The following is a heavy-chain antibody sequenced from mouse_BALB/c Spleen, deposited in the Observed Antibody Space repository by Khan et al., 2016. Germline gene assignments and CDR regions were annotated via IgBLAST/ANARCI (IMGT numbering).Heavy chain of an antibody. J-gene: IGHJ2*01. CDR1: GFSIQDTY. CDR2: IDPPNDNT. V-gene: IGHV14-3*02. Sequence: VQLKESGAELVKPGASVKLSCTASGFSIQDTYIHWVRQRPEQGLDWIGRIDPPNDNTNYDPKFQGKATITADTSSNTAYLQLSSLTYEDTAVDYCARMYYGDYWGQGTTLTVSS. CDR3: ARMYYGDY. D-gene: IGHD1-1*01.